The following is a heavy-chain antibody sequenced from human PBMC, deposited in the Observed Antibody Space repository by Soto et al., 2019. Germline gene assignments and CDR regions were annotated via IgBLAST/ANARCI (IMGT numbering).Heavy chain of an antibody. J-gene: IGHJ3*01. D-gene: IGHD3-22*01. V-gene: IGHV1-18*04. CDR2: ISGYNGNT. Sequence: GASVKVSCKASGYTFTSYGISWVRQAPGQGLEWMGWISGYNGNTKYAQKVQGRVTMTTDRSTSTAYMELRSLRSDDTAVYYCARAFFYQGSDSRGYSFDAFDFWGPGTLVTVSS. CDR3: ARAFFYQGSDSRGYSFDAFDF. CDR1: GYTFTSYG.